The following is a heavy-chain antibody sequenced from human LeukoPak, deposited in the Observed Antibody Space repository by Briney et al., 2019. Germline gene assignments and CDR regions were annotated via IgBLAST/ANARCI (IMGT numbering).Heavy chain of an antibody. D-gene: IGHD6-13*01. CDR2: IDTNGRTT. CDR1: SFTFSKYW. V-gene: IGHV3-74*01. J-gene: IGHJ4*02. Sequence: GGSLRLSCAASSFTFSKYWFHWVRQAPGKGLDWVSRIDTNGRTTDYADSVKGRFTISRDNAKNTLFLKMNSLRAEDTAVYYCARDLAGADDYWGQGTLVTVSS. CDR3: ARDLAGADDY.